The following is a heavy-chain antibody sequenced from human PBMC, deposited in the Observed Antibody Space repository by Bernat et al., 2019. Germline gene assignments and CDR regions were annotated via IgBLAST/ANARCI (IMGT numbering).Heavy chain of an antibody. V-gene: IGHV3-33*01. D-gene: IGHD4-17*01. CDR2: IWYDGSNK. J-gene: IGHJ4*02. CDR3: ARDYGDYFPSYFDY. Sequence: QVQLVESGGGVVQPGRSLRLSCAASGFTFSSYGMHWVRQAPGKGLEWVAVIWYDGSNKYYADSVKGRFTISRDNSKNTLYLQMNSLRAEDTAVYYCARDYGDYFPSYFDYWGQGTLVTVSS. CDR1: GFTFSSYG.